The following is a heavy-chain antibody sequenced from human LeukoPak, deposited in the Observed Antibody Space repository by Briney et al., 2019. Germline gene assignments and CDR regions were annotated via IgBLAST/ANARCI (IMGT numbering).Heavy chain of an antibody. Sequence: SGGSLRLSCAASGFTVGSNYMSWVRQAPGKGLEWVSVIYSGGSTYYADSVKGRFTISRDNSKNTLYLQMNSLRAEDTAVYYCTRIQIWLPLIDYWGQGTLVTVSS. CDR1: GFTVGSNY. J-gene: IGHJ4*02. CDR2: IYSGGST. D-gene: IGHD5-18*01. CDR3: TRIQIWLPLIDY. V-gene: IGHV3-66*01.